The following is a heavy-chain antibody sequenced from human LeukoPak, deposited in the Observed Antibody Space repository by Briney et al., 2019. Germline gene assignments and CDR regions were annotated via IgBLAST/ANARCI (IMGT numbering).Heavy chain of an antibody. J-gene: IGHJ4*02. D-gene: IGHD2-15*01. V-gene: IGHV1-69*06. CDR3: ARGYCSGGSCYPFDY. CDR2: IIPIFGTA. Sequence: GASVKVSCKASGGTFSSYAISWVRQAPGQGLEWMGGIIPIFGTANYAHKFQGRVTITADKSTSTAYMELSSLRSEDTAVYYCARGYCSGGSCYPFDYWGQGTLVTVSS. CDR1: GGTFSSYA.